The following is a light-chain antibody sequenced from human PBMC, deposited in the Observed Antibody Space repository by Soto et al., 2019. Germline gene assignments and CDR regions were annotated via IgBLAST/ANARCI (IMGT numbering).Light chain of an antibody. CDR1: QSVSSNY. CDR2: RAS. V-gene: IGKV3-20*01. J-gene: IGKJ2*01. CDR3: QQYGSSYT. Sequence: EIVLTQSPGTLSLSPGERATLSCRASQSVSSNYLAWYQQKPGQAPRLLIYRASSRATGIPDRFSGSGSGTVFTLTISRLEPEDFALYYCQQYGSSYTFGQGTKLEIK.